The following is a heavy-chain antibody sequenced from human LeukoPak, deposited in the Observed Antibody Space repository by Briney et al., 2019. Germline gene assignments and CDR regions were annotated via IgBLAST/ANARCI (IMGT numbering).Heavy chain of an antibody. CDR3: AREALIVGATTFLDY. J-gene: IGHJ4*02. CDR2: ISSSSYTI. V-gene: IGHV3-11*01. Sequence: GGSLRLSCAASGFTFSDYYMSWIRQAPGKGLEWVSYISSSSYTIYYADSAKGRFTISRDNAKNSLYLQMNSLRAEDTAVYYCAREALIVGATTFLDYRGQGTLVTVSS. D-gene: IGHD1-26*01. CDR1: GFTFSDYY.